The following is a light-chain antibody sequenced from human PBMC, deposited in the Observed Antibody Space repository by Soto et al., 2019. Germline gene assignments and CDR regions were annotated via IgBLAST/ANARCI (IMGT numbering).Light chain of an antibody. Sequence: DIQMTQSPSSLSASAGDRVTITCQASQDISHYLNWYQQKPGKTPKVLIYDASTLEVGAPSRFSGSGSGTDFTFTISSLQPEDIGTYYCQQYDSLPLTFGAGTKVEIK. J-gene: IGKJ4*01. V-gene: IGKV1-33*01. CDR1: QDISHY. CDR3: QQYDSLPLT. CDR2: DAS.